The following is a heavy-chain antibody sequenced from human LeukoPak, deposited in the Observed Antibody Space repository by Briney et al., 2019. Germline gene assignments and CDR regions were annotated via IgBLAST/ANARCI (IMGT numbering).Heavy chain of an antibody. D-gene: IGHD3-9*01. CDR1: GFTFSSYG. CDR3: ARDHSVPSLRYFDWLYYYGMDV. J-gene: IGHJ6*02. Sequence: GRSLRLSCAASGFTFSSYGMHWVRQAPGKGLEWVAIIWYDGSNKYYADSVKGRFTISRDNSKNTLYLQMNSLRAEDTAVYYCARDHSVPSLRYFDWLYYYGMDVWGQGTTVTVSS. V-gene: IGHV3-33*01. CDR2: IWYDGSNK.